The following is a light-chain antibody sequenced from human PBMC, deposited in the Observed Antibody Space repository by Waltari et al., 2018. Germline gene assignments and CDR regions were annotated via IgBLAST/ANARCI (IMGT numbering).Light chain of an antibody. CDR3: CSYAGSSTFDVV. J-gene: IGLJ2*01. CDR2: DVS. CDR1: SSDVGGYNY. Sequence: QSALTQPASVSGSPGQSITISCTGPSSDVGGYNYVSWSQQHPGKAPKLMIYDVSKRPSGVSIRFSGSKSGNTASLTISGLQAEDEADYYCCSYAGSSTFDVVFGGGTKLTVL. V-gene: IGLV2-23*02.